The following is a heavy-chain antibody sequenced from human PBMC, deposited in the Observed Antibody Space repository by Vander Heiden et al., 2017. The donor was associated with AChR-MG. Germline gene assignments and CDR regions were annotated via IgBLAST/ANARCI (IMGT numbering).Heavy chain of an antibody. CDR3: AKVLHTLFGELMSTQDY. J-gene: IGHJ4*02. Sequence: EVQLLESGGGLVQPGGSLRLSCAASGFTFSSYAMSWVRQAPGKGLEWVSAISGSGGSTYYADSVKGRFTISRDNSKNTLYLQMNSLRAEDTAVYYCAKVLHTLFGELMSTQDYWGQGTLVTVSS. D-gene: IGHD3-10*01. CDR1: GFTFSSYA. V-gene: IGHV3-23*01. CDR2: ISGSGGST.